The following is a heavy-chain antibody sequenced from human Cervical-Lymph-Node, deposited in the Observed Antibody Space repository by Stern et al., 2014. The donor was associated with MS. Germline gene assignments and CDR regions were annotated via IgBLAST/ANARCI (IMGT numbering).Heavy chain of an antibody. CDR2: ISADNGDK. V-gene: IGHV1-18*01. CDR3: ARDSLIRTFGVEEGMDV. Sequence: VQLLESGAEVKKPGASVKVSCKASGYFFTSYGISWVRQAPGQGLEWLGWISADNGDKNYAQNYQGRVTRTTDTSTNTAYMELSSLRSDDTALYYCARDSLIRTFGVEEGMDVWGQGTTVTVSS. D-gene: IGHD3-3*01. CDR1: GYFFTSYG. J-gene: IGHJ6*02.